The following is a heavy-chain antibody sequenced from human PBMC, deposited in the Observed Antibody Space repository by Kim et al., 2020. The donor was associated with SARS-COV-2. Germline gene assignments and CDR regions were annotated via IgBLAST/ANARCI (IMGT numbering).Heavy chain of an antibody. CDR1: GYTFTTYT. J-gene: IGHJ6*02. D-gene: IGHD3-16*01. V-gene: IGHV1-3*01. CDR3: ARRNGGGFHYYGVDV. CDR2: INGGDGST. Sequence: ASVKVSCRTSGYTFTTYTLHWVRQAPGQSLEWVGSINGGDGSTLYSQKLEGRLSITRDTSASTVNMVLSSLRYEDTGVYFCARRNGGGFHYYGVDVWGQG.